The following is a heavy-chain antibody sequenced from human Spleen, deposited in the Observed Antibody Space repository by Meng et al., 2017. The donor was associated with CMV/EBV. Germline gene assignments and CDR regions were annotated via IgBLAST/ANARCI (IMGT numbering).Heavy chain of an antibody. J-gene: IGHJ4*02. D-gene: IGHD3-22*01. V-gene: IGHV4-59*11. CDR3: ARESYYYDSVGYYYYFDY. CDR2: IYYSGST. CDR1: GDSISSHY. Sequence: SETLSLTCTVSGDSISSHYWSWIRLPPGKGLEWIGYIYYSGSTNYNPSLKSRVTISIDTSKSQFSLKLSPVTAADTAVYYCARESYYYDSVGYYYYFDYWGQGTLVTVSS.